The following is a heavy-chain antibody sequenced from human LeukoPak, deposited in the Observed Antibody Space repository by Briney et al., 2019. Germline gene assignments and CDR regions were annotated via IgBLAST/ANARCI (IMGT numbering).Heavy chain of an antibody. CDR3: ARDPGGTFEF. Sequence: EGSLRLSCAASGFTFSDYYMHWVRQAPGKGLEWVAYISQDGYTKTYADPVKGRFTISSDKSQTTLYLQMNSLTPEDAALYYCARDPGGTFEFWGQGTLVTVSS. D-gene: IGHD2-8*02. V-gene: IGHV3-30-3*01. J-gene: IGHJ4*02. CDR1: GFTFSDYY. CDR2: ISQDGYTK.